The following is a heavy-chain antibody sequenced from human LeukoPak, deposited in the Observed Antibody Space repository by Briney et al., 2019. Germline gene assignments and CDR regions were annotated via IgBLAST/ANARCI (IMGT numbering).Heavy chain of an antibody. CDR3: ARDRIPPVKLDY. CDR2: ISAYNGNT. D-gene: IGHD2-15*01. V-gene: IGHV1-18*04. CDR1: GYTFTGYY. Sequence: GASVKVSCKASGYTFTGYYMHWVRQAPGQGLEWMGWISAYNGNTNYAQKLQGRVTMTTDTSTSTAYMELRSLRSDDTAVYYCARDRIPPVKLDYWGQGTLVTVSS. J-gene: IGHJ4*02.